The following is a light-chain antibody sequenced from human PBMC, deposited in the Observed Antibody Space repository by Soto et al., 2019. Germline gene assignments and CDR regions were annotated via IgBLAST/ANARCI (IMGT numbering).Light chain of an antibody. Sequence: EIVLTQSPGTLSLFPGERATISCRASQIVSSGYLGWYQQKPGQAPRLLIQHASSRAAGVPDRFSGSGSGTDFILTISSLEPEDFAVYYCQQYANSRTFGQGTKVEI. V-gene: IGKV3-20*01. CDR1: QIVSSGY. CDR2: HAS. CDR3: QQYANSRT. J-gene: IGKJ1*01.